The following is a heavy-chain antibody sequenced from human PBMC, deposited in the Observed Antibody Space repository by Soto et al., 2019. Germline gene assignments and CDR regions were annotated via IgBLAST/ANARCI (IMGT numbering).Heavy chain of an antibody. CDR3: ARDPVAYCGGDRRTFDN. J-gene: IGHJ4*02. CDR1: GFTFSSYA. V-gene: IGHV3-30-3*01. Sequence: HPGGSLRLSCAASGFTFSSYAMHWVRQAPGKGLEWVAVISYDGSNKYYADSVKGRFTISRDNSKNTLYLQMNSLRAEDTAVYYCARDPVAYCGGDRRTFDNWGQGSLVSVCS. CDR2: ISYDGSNK. D-gene: IGHD2-21*02.